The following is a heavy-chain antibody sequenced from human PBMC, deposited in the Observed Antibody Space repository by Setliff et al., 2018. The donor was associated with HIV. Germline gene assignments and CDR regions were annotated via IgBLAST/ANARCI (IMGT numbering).Heavy chain of an antibody. Sequence: GGSLRLSCAATGFTFSSYVLHWVRQAPGKGLEWVAVMSTGGGIKICADSVKGRITISRDNSKNTLYLQMNSLRAEDTAVYYCARHHMPDYYYGSGSYLVVPYMDVWGKGTTVTVSS. D-gene: IGHD3-10*01. J-gene: IGHJ6*03. V-gene: IGHV3-30-3*01. CDR3: ARHHMPDYYYGSGSYLVVPYMDV. CDR2: MSTGGGIK. CDR1: GFTFSSYV.